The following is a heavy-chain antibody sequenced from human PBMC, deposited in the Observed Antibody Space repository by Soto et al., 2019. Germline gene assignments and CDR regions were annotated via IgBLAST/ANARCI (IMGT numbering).Heavy chain of an antibody. CDR1: GYSFTIYW. V-gene: IGHV5-51*01. Sequence: LKISCKGSGYSFTIYWIGWVRQMPGKGLEWMGIIYPGDSDTRYSPSFQGQVTISADKSISTAYLQWRSLKASDTAMYYCARRPGIAAAGTVVFYYGMDVWGQGTTVTVSS. CDR3: ARRPGIAAAGTVVFYYGMDV. CDR2: IYPGDSDT. J-gene: IGHJ6*02. D-gene: IGHD6-13*01.